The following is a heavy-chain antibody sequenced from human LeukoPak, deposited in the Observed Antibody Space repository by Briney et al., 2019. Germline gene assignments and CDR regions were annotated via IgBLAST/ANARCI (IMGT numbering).Heavy chain of an antibody. CDR2: IIPIFGTA. Sequence: GASVKVSCKASGGTFSSYAISWVRQAPGQGLEWMGGIIPIFGTANYAQKFQGRVTITADESTSTAYMELSSLRSGDTAVYYCARERYYDSSGYYHTDFDYWGQGTLVTVSS. CDR1: GGTFSSYA. V-gene: IGHV1-69*01. D-gene: IGHD3-22*01. CDR3: ARERYYDSSGYYHTDFDY. J-gene: IGHJ4*02.